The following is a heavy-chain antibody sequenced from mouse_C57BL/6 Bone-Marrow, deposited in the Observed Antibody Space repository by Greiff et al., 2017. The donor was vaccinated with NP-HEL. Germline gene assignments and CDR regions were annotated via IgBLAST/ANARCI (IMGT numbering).Heavy chain of an antibody. D-gene: IGHD2-12*01. CDR1: GFTFSSYG. Sequence: EVKLQESGGDLVKPGGSLKLSCAASGFTFSSYGMSWVRQTPDKRLEWVATISSGGSYTYYPDSVKGRFTISRDNAKNTLYLQMSSLKSEDTAMYYCARQYRAWFAYWGQGTLVTVSA. CDR3: ARQYRAWFAY. J-gene: IGHJ3*01. V-gene: IGHV5-6*01. CDR2: ISSGGSYT.